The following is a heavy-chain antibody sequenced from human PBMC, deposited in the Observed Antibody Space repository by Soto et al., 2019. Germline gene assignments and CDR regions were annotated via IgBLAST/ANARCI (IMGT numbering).Heavy chain of an antibody. D-gene: IGHD5-18*01. CDR2: IIPISATT. Sequence: SVRVSCKISGGTFSSYAINWVRQAPGQGLEWMGGIIPISATTNYAQKFQGRATITADESTFTSYMELRSLISEDTALYYCARDPGYSYGHPPHRGMDVWGQGTTVTVSS. V-gene: IGHV1-69*13. CDR1: GGTFSSYA. CDR3: ARDPGYSYGHPPHRGMDV. J-gene: IGHJ6*02.